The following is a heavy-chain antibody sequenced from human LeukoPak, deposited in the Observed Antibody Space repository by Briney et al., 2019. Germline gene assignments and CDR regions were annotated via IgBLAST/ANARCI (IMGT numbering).Heavy chain of an antibody. CDR2: ISYDGSNK. CDR3: AKDRGGYYDSSGYYPDY. Sequence: GGSLRLSCAASGFTFSSYGMHWVRQAPGKGLEWVAVISYDGSNKYYADSVKGRFTISRDNSKNTLYLQMNSLRAEDTAVYYCAKDRGGYYDSSGYYPDYWGQGTLVTVSS. D-gene: IGHD3-22*01. CDR1: GFTFSSYG. J-gene: IGHJ4*02. V-gene: IGHV3-30*18.